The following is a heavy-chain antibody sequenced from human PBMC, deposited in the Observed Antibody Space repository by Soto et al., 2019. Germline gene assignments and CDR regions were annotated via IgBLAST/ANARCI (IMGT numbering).Heavy chain of an antibody. CDR1: GFTFSSYG. D-gene: IGHD3-10*01. CDR3: PREDLPREIIYHVMDV. V-gene: IGHV3-33*01. J-gene: IGHJ6*02. Sequence: QVQLVESGGGVVQPGRSLSLSCAASGFTFSSYGIHWVRQAPGKGLEWVAVIWSDGSNKYYADSVKGRFTISRDNTKNMLSLQMNSLTAEDTAVQHSPREDLPREIIYHVMDVWGQGTTVTVSS. CDR2: IWSDGSNK.